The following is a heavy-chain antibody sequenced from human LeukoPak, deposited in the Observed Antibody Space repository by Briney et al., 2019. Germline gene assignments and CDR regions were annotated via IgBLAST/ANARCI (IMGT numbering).Heavy chain of an antibody. J-gene: IGHJ6*02. CDR2: ISDSGSRT. CDR1: GFTFSNYA. CDR3: AKVPYSDYGSGRPPFMDV. V-gene: IGHV3-23*01. Sequence: GGSLRLSCAASGFTFSNYAMSWVRQAPGKGLEWVSTISDSGSRTYYADSVKGRFTISRGNYKNTVSLQMDSLRAEDTAIYYCAKVPYSDYGSGRPPFMDVWGQGTTVAVSS. D-gene: IGHD3-10*01.